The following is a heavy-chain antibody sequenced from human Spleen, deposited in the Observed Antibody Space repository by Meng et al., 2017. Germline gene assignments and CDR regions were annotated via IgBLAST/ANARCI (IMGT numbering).Heavy chain of an antibody. V-gene: IGHV1-2*06. D-gene: IGHD6-13*01. CDR2: INPKSGDT. J-gene: IGHJ4*02. Sequence: QRQRLQAVETMTKPWPSGTVSCKASGYHFPDYWLHWVRRAPGQGLEWMGRINPKSGDTHYAQRFQGRVTMTGDTSISTAYMELSGLRSDDTAMYYCARDEDISAAGKLFGDYWGQGTLVTVSS. CDR1: GYHFPDYW. CDR3: ARDEDISAAGKLFGDY.